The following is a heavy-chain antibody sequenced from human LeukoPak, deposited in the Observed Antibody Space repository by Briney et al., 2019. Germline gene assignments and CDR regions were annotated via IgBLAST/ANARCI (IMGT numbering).Heavy chain of an antibody. D-gene: IGHD2-15*01. Sequence: SGGSLRLSCAASGFTFSSYAMSWVRQAPGKGLEWVSVISGNGDSTYYADSVKGRFTISRDNSKNTLYLQMNSLRAEDTAVYYCAKVSVVVVAAKGYWFDPWGQGTPVTVSS. J-gene: IGHJ5*02. CDR1: GFTFSSYA. CDR3: AKVSVVVVAAKGYWFDP. CDR2: ISGNGDST. V-gene: IGHV3-23*01.